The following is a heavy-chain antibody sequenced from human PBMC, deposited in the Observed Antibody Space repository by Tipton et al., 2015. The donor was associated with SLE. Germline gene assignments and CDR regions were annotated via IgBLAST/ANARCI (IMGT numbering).Heavy chain of an antibody. CDR2: IYYSGST. D-gene: IGHD3-16*01. J-gene: IGHJ4*02. CDR3: ARDMGGPFDH. V-gene: IGHV4-59*01. CDR1: GGSISRYY. Sequence: GLVKPSETLSLTCTVSGGSISRYYWSWIRQSPGKGLEWIGYIYYSGSTNYNPSLKSRVSASVDTAKNQLSLKLASVTAADTAVYYCARDMGGPFDHWGQGTLVTVSS.